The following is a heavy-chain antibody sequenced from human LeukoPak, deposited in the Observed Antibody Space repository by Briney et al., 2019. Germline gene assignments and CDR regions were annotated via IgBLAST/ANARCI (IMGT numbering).Heavy chain of an antibody. D-gene: IGHD6-19*01. CDR3: AKGGWVAVTGMDS. CDR2: INTKTGNP. V-gene: IGHV7-4-1*02. J-gene: IGHJ4*02. Sequence: ASVKVSCKASGYTFTSYYMHWVRQAPGQGLEWMGYINTKTGNPTYAQGFTGRFVFSLDTSVSTAYLQISSLKPEDTGVYYCAKGGWVAVTGMDSWGQGTLVTVSS. CDR1: GYTFTSYY.